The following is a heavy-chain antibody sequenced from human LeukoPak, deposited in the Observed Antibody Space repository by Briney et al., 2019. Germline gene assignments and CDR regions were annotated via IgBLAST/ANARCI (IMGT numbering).Heavy chain of an antibody. CDR1: GGSISSYY. CDR3: ARQIRGVVVSAAANDY. Sequence: PSETLSLTCTVSGGSISSYYWSWIRQPPGKGLEWIGYIYYSGSTNYNPSLKSRVTISVDTSKNQFSLKLSSVTAADTAVYYCARQIRGVVVSAAANDYWGQGTLVTVSS. D-gene: IGHD2-2*01. J-gene: IGHJ4*02. CDR2: IYYSGST. V-gene: IGHV4-59*08.